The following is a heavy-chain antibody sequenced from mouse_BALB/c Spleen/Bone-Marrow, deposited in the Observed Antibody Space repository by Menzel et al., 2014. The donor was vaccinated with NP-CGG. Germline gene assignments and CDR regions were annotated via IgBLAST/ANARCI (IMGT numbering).Heavy chain of an antibody. CDR3: ATWEYYAMDY. CDR1: GFNIKDTY. D-gene: IGHD4-1*01. Sequence: EVQLQESGAELVKPGASVKLSCTASGFNIKDTYMHWVRQRPEQGLEWIGRIEPANGNTKYDPKFQGKATITADTTSNTTYLQLRSLTSEDATVYYCATWEYYAMDYWGQGTSVTVSS. CDR2: IEPANGNT. J-gene: IGHJ4*01. V-gene: IGHV14-3*02.